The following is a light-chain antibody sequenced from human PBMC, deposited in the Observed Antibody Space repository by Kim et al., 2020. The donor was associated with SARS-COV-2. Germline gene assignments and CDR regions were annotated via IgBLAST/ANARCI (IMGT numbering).Light chain of an antibody. CDR1: KLGEKY. Sequence: SYELTQPPSVSVSPGQTVTLTCSGDKLGEKYSCWYQQRSGQSPILLIYQDIKRPSGIPERFSGSNFGNTATLTISGTQTVDEADYYCQAWDSGTVVFGGGTQLTVL. V-gene: IGLV3-1*01. J-gene: IGLJ2*01. CDR3: QAWDSGTVV. CDR2: QDI.